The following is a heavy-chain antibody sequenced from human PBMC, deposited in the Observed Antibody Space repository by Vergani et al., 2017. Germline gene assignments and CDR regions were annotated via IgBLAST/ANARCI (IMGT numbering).Heavy chain of an antibody. J-gene: IGHJ6*02. CDR2: FYTGGGT. CDR1: GGSISSGSYY. D-gene: IGHD6-13*01. V-gene: IGHV4-61*02. CDR3: ARDPLYSTTWPFLLLDMDV. Sequence: QVQLQESGPGLARPSQTLSLTCTVSGGSISSGSYYWSWFRQPAGKGLEWIGRFYTGGGTSYNPSLKSQVTISVDTSKNQFSLQLSSVTAADTAAYYCARDPLYSTTWPFLLLDMDVWGQGTTVTVSS.